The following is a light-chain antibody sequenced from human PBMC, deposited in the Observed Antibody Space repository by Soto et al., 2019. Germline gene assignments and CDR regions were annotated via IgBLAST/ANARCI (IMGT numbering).Light chain of an antibody. CDR2: GAS. CDR3: QQYNNWPPWK. V-gene: IGKV3-15*01. Sequence: EIVMTQSPATLSVSPGERATLSCRASQSVSSNLAWYRQKPGQAPRLLIYGASTRATGIPARFSGSGSGTEFTLTISSLQSEDFAVYYCQQYNNWPPWKFGQGTKV. J-gene: IGKJ1*01. CDR1: QSVSSN.